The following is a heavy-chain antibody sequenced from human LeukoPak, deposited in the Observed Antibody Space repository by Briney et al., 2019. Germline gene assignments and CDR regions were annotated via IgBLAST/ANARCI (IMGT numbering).Heavy chain of an antibody. Sequence: SETLSLTCAVYGGSFSGYYWSWIRQPPGKGLEWIGEINHSGSTNYNPSLKSRVTISVDTSKNQFSLKLSSVTAADTAVYYCARGTRHHFNYWGQGTLVTVSS. CDR2: INHSGST. D-gene: IGHD1-14*01. J-gene: IGHJ4*02. CDR1: GGSFSGYY. CDR3: ARGTRHHFNY. V-gene: IGHV4-34*01.